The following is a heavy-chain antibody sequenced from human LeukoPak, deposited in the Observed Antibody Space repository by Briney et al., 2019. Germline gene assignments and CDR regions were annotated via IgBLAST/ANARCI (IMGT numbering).Heavy chain of an antibody. J-gene: IGHJ6*02. CDR2: IWYDGSNK. CDR3: ARDFSSSPVPYGMDV. CDR1: GFTFSSYG. D-gene: IGHD6-13*01. V-gene: IGHV3-33*01. Sequence: QTGGSLRLSCAASGFTFSSYGMHWVRQAPGKGLEWVAVIWYDGSNKYYADSVKGRFTISRGNSKNTLYLQMNSLRAEDTAVYYCARDFSSSPVPYGMDVWGQGTTVTVSS.